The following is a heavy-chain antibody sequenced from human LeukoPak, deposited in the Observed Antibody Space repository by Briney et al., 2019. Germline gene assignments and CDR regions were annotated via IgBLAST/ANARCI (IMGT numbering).Heavy chain of an antibody. D-gene: IGHD6-19*01. CDR1: GFTFSSFG. V-gene: IGHV3-30*03. CDR3: ARGQWPDF. Sequence: AGNLRLSCAASGFTFSSFGRHWDRQAPGKGLEWVSVISYDGSNKYYAASVKGRFTISRDNSKNTLYRQMNSLTAEDTAVFYCARGQWPDFWGQGTLLIVSS. J-gene: IGHJ4*02. CDR2: ISYDGSNK.